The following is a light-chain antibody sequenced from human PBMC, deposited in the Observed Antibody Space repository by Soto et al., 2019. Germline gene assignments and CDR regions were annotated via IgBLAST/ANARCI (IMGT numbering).Light chain of an antibody. V-gene: IGKV3-15*01. Sequence: EMVVTQSPATLSVSPGERATLSCRASQDVSSNLAWYQQKPGQAPSLLIYGASTRATGTPARFSGSGSGTDFTLTTSSLLSDEYAVYFCQQYIRWPLTFGVGTQVEI. CDR1: QDVSSN. CDR3: QQYIRWPLT. J-gene: IGKJ4*01. CDR2: GAS.